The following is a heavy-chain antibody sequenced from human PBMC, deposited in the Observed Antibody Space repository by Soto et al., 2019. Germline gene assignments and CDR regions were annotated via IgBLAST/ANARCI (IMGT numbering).Heavy chain of an antibody. D-gene: IGHD4-17*01. J-gene: IGHJ4*02. CDR3: ARDSLYGDYGGEYFDY. V-gene: IGHV3-33*01. CDR1: GFTFSSYG. Sequence: GGSLRLSCAASGFTFSSYGMHWVRQAPGKGLEWVAVIWDDGSNKDYADPVKGRFTISRDNSKNTLYLQLNSLRAEDTAVYYCARDSLYGDYGGEYFDYWGQGTLVTVSS. CDR2: IWDDGSNK.